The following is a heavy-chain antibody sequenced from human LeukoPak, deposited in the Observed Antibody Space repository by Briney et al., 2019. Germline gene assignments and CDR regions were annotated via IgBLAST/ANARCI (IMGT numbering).Heavy chain of an antibody. V-gene: IGHV4-34*01. J-gene: IGHJ4*02. D-gene: IGHD6-13*01. CDR1: GGSFSGYY. CDR3: ARGSSSSMRRVRDFDY. Sequence: SETLSLTCAVYGGSFSGYYGSWIRQPPGKGLEWIGEINHSGSTNYNPSLKSRVTISVDTSKNQFSLKLSSVTAADTAVYYCARGSSSSMRRVRDFDYWGQGTLVTVSS. CDR2: INHSGST.